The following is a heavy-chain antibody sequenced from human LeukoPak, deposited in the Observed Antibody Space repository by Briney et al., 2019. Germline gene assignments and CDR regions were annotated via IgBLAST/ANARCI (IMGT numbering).Heavy chain of an antibody. CDR2: IYYSGST. CDR3: GSTNYNPSLKSRVTMSVDTSKIQFSLKRSSVTAADTAFYYCARETENRDGYINAFDI. J-gene: IGHJ3*02. CDR1: GGSISSYY. Sequence: SETLSLTCTVSGGSISSYYWSWIRKPPGKGLEWIGYIYYSGSTNYNPSLKSRVPLSVKTCQNQFSLKLNSVTGAGPAFYYCGSTNYNPSLKSRVTMSVDTSKIQFSLKRSSVTAADTAFYYCARETENRDGYINAFDIWGQGTMVSVSS. V-gene: IGHV4-59*08. D-gene: IGHD3-22*01.